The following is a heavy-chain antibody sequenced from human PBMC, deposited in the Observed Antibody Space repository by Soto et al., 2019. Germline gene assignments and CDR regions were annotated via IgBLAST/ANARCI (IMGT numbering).Heavy chain of an antibody. Sequence: PGGSLRLSCAASGFTFSNYAMTWVRQAPGKGLEWVSGLNGSGGSTSSADSVKGRFAISRDNSKSTLYLQMNRLRTGDTAVSECARGFSAGKGSPPDYWGQGTLVTVSS. CDR1: GFTFSNYA. CDR3: ARGFSAGKGSPPDY. D-gene: IGHD3-10*01. CDR2: LNGSGGST. V-gene: IGHV3-23*01. J-gene: IGHJ4*02.